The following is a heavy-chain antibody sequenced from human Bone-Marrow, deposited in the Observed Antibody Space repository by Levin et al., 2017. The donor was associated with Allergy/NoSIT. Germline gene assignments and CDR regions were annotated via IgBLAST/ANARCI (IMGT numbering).Heavy chain of an antibody. CDR2: TYYRSKWYN. V-gene: IGHV6-1*01. Sequence: SETLSLTCVISGDSVSSDDSAWSWLRQSPSRGLEWLGRTYYRSKWYNDYAESVKSRINISPDTSRNRVSLHLSPVTAEDSAVYYCARVGLVASTSMATYYGMDVWGQGTTVTVSS. D-gene: IGHD2-2*01. CDR3: ARVGLVASTSMATYYGMDV. CDR1: GDSVSSDDSA. J-gene: IGHJ6*02.